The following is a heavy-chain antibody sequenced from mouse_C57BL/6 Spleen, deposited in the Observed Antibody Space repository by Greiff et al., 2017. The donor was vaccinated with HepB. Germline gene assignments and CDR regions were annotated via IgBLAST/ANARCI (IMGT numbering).Heavy chain of an antibody. CDR2: IDPSDSYT. J-gene: IGHJ4*01. V-gene: IGHV1-69*01. D-gene: IGHD2-10*02. CDR3: ARREYGNYVRRAYAMDY. CDR1: GYTFTSYW. Sequence: QVQLQQPGAELVMPGASVKLSCKASGYTFTSYWMHWVKQRPGQGLEWIGEIDPSDSYTNYNQKFKGKSTLTVDKSSSTAYMQLSSLTSEDSAVYYCARREYGNYVRRAYAMDYWGQGTSVTVSS.